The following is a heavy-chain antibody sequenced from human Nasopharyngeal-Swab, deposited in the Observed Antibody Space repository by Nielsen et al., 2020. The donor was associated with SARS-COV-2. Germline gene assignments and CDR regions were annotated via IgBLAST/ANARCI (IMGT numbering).Heavy chain of an antibody. D-gene: IGHD3-22*01. J-gene: IGHJ4*02. Sequence: GGSLRLSCAASGFTFSRYTMPWVRQAPGKGLEWVAVISYDRSNKYYADSVKGRFTISRDISKNTLYLQMNSLRAEDTAVFYCASTPLDSSGYYYAFHYWGRGTLVTVSS. CDR1: GFTFSRYT. V-gene: IGHV3-30-3*01. CDR3: ASTPLDSSGYYYAFHY. CDR2: ISYDRSNK.